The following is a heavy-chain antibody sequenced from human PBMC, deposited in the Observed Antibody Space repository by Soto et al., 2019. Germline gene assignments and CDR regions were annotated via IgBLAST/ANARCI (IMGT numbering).Heavy chain of an antibody. CDR2: INPNSGGT. Sequence: QVQLVQSGAEVKKPGASVKVSCKASGYTFTGYYMHRVRQAPGQGLEWMGWINPNSGGTNYAQKFQGRVTMTRDTSISTAYMELSRLRSDDTAVYYCARDPYGDYHEKAFDPWGQGTLVTVSS. J-gene: IGHJ5*02. CDR1: GYTFTGYY. V-gene: IGHV1-2*02. CDR3: ARDPYGDYHEKAFDP. D-gene: IGHD4-17*01.